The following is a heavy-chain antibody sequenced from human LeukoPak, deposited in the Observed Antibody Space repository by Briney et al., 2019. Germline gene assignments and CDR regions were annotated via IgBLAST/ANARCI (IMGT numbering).Heavy chain of an antibody. CDR2: INPNSGGT. Sequence: AASVKVSCKASEYTFTGYYMNWVRQAPGQGLEWMGWINPNSGGTNYAQKFQGRVTMTRDTSISTAYMELSGLRSDDTAVYYCARGFTGTNMIVVSEYFQHWGQGTLVTVSS. J-gene: IGHJ1*01. D-gene: IGHD3-22*01. V-gene: IGHV1-2*02. CDR3: ARGFTGTNMIVVSEYFQH. CDR1: EYTFTGYY.